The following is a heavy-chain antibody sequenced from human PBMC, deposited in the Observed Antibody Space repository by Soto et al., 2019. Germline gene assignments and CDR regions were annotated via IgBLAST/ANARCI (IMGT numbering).Heavy chain of an antibody. D-gene: IGHD2-15*01. CDR2: ISGSGGST. CDR3: ARDRVGRSFFYYGMDV. J-gene: IGHJ6*02. CDR1: GFTFSSYA. V-gene: IGHV3-23*01. Sequence: GGSLRLSCAASGFTFSSYAMSWVRQAPGKGLEWVSAISGSGGSTYYADSVKGRFTISRDNSKNTLYLQMNSLRAEDTAVYYCARDRVGRSFFYYGMDVWGQGTTVTVSS.